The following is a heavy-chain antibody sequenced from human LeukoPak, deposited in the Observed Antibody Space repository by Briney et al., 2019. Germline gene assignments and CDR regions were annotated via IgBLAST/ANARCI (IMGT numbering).Heavy chain of an antibody. CDR1: GGSISSGDYY. J-gene: IGHJ5*02. CDR2: IYYSGST. CDR3: ARDTTLFRWFDP. Sequence: SQTLSLTCTVSGGSISSGDYYWSWIRQPPGKGLEWIGYIYYSGSTYYNPSLKSRVTISVDTSKNQFSLKLSSVTAADTAVYYCARDTTLFRWFDPWGQGTQVTVSS. V-gene: IGHV4-30-4*08. D-gene: IGHD2-21*01.